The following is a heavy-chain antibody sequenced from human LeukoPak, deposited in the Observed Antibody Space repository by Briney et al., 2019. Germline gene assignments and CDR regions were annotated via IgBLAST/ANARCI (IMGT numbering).Heavy chain of an antibody. CDR1: GGSISSGDYY. Sequence: PSETLSLTCTVSGGSISSGDYYWSWIRQPPGEGLEWIGYIYYSGSTYYNPSLKSRVTISVDTSKNQFSLKLSSVAAADTAVYYCARDDAYYYGMDVWGQGTTVTVSS. V-gene: IGHV4-30-4*01. J-gene: IGHJ6*02. CDR2: IYYSGST. CDR3: ARDDAYYYGMDV.